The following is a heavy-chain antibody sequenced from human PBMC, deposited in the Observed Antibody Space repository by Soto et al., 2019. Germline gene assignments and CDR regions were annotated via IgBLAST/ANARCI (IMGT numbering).Heavy chain of an antibody. CDR2: ITPIFGTA. CDR3: ATVVGSGWYDFDY. Sequence: SVKVSCKASGGTFSSYAISWVRQAPGQGLEWMGGITPIFGTANYAQKFQGRVTITADESTSTAYMELSSLRSEDTAVYYCATVVGSGWYDFDYWGQGTLVTVSS. J-gene: IGHJ4*02. V-gene: IGHV1-69*13. D-gene: IGHD6-19*01. CDR1: GGTFSSYA.